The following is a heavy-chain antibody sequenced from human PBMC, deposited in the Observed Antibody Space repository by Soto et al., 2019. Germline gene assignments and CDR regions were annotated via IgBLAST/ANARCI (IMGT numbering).Heavy chain of an antibody. Sequence: ASVKVSCKASGYTFRIYAIHWVRQAPGHSLEWMGWIIPGSGDTKYSQRFQGRVTITWDTSASTAYMELSSLRSEDTADYFCARHDSSSRSFDYWGQGTRVTVSS. J-gene: IGHJ4*02. D-gene: IGHD6-6*01. CDR1: GYTFRIYA. V-gene: IGHV1-3*01. CDR3: ARHDSSSRSFDY. CDR2: IIPGSGDT.